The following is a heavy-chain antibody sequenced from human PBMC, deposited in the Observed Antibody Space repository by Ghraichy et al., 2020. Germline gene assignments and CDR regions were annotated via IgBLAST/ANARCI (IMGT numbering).Heavy chain of an antibody. D-gene: IGHD2-21*02. Sequence: SETLSLTCTVSGASIKSYYWSWIRQPPGKGLEWIGYIYYSGSTDYNPSLKSRVTISVDTSKNHFSLKLSSVTAADTAFYYCARHAGGAPGDVYNWFDPWGRGTLVTVSS. CDR2: IYYSGST. V-gene: IGHV4-59*08. CDR1: GASIKSYY. CDR3: ARHAGGAPGDVYNWFDP. J-gene: IGHJ5*02.